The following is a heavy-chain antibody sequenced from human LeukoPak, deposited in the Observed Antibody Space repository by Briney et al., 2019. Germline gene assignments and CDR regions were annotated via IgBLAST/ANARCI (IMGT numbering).Heavy chain of an antibody. D-gene: IGHD6-19*01. CDR3: ARCRPDSSGSADY. J-gene: IGHJ4*02. CDR1: GFTFSTYA. CDR2: ITGSGGST. V-gene: IGHV3-23*01. Sequence: GGSLRLSCAASGFTFSTYAMTWVRQAPGRGLEWVSSITGSGGSTYYADSVKGRFTISRDNSENTVFLQMDSLRAEDTAVYYCARCRPDSSGSADYWGQGTLVTVSP.